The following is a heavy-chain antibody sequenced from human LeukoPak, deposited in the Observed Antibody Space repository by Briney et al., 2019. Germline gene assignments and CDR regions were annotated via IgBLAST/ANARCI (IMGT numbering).Heavy chain of an antibody. Sequence: SETLSLTCTVSGGSISNYYWSWIRQPPGKGLEWIGYIYYSGSTNYNPSLKSRVTISVDTSKNQFSLKLSSVTAADTAVYYCARDPEMATIKDWGQGTLVTVSS. D-gene: IGHD5-24*01. J-gene: IGHJ4*02. CDR1: GGSISNYY. V-gene: IGHV4-59*12. CDR3: ARDPEMATIKD. CDR2: IYYSGST.